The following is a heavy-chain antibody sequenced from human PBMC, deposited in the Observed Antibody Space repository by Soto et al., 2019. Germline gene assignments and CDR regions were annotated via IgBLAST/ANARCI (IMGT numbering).Heavy chain of an antibody. Sequence: QITLKESDPTLVKPTQTLTLTCTFSGFSLTTDRVGVSWIRQPPGEALEWLAVIYWDDSKTYRPSLESRLTITKDTSKNQVALTMTNMDSLDTAKYYCAHAYGGRSLYWGQGTLVTVSS. D-gene: IGHD1-26*01. CDR2: IYWDDSK. CDR1: GFSLTTDRVG. J-gene: IGHJ4*02. CDR3: AHAYGGRSLY. V-gene: IGHV2-5*02.